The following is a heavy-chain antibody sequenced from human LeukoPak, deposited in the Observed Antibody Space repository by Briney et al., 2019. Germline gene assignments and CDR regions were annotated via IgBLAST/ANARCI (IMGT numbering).Heavy chain of an antibody. V-gene: IGHV4-4*02. CDR1: GGSISSSNW. CDR3: ARGGWFGELYSAEYFQH. CDR2: IYHSGST. D-gene: IGHD3-10*01. Sequence: SGTPSLTCAVSGGSISSSNWWSWVRQPPGKGLEWIGEIYHSGSTNYNPSLKSRVTISVDKSKNQFSLKLSSVTAADTAVYYCARGGWFGELYSAEYFQHWGQGTLVTVSS. J-gene: IGHJ1*01.